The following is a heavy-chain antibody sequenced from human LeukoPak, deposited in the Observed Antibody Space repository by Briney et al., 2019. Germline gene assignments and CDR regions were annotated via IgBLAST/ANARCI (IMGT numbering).Heavy chain of an antibody. CDR3: ARVTAYSGYDYNYDY. Sequence: ASVKVSCKASGYTFTSYGISWVRQAPGQGLEWMGWISAYNGNTNYAQKLQGRVTMTTDTSTSTAYMELRSLRSEDTAVYYCARVTAYSGYDYNYDYWGQGTLVTVSS. CDR1: GYTFTSYG. V-gene: IGHV1-18*01. CDR2: ISAYNGNT. D-gene: IGHD5-12*01. J-gene: IGHJ4*02.